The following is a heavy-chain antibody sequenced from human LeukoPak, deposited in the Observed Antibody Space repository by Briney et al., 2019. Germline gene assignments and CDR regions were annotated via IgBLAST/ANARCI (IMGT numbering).Heavy chain of an antibody. Sequence: GGSLRLSCAASGFTFDDYAMHWVRQAPGKGLEWVSGISWNSGSIGYADSVKGRFTISRDNAKNSLYLQMNSLRAEDTALYYCTKDSEGLIVGATQFDYWGQGTLVTVSS. CDR3: TKDSEGLIVGATQFDY. D-gene: IGHD1-26*01. CDR1: GFTFDDYA. J-gene: IGHJ4*02. CDR2: ISWNSGSI. V-gene: IGHV3-9*01.